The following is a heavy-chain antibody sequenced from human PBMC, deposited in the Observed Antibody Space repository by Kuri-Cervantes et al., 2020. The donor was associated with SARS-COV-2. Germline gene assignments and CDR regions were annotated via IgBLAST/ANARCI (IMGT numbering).Heavy chain of an antibody. CDR2: INHSGST. V-gene: IGHV4-34*01. Sequence: SETLSLTCAVYGGSFSGYYWSWIRQPPGKGLEWIGEINHSGSTNYNPSLKSRVTISVDTSKNQFSLKLSSVTAADTAVYYCARQLYAIAARPSGWFDPWGQGTLVTVSS. CDR1: GGSFSGYY. J-gene: IGHJ5*02. CDR3: ARQLYAIAARPSGWFDP. D-gene: IGHD6-6*01.